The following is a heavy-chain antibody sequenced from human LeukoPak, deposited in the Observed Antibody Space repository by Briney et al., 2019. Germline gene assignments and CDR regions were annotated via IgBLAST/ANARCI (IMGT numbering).Heavy chain of an antibody. CDR2: IRYDGSNK. J-gene: IGHJ4*02. CDR1: GFTFSSYG. V-gene: IGHV3-30*02. D-gene: IGHD3-10*01. CDR3: AKDLFPSGSYYFDY. Sequence: PGGSLRLSCAASGFTFSSYGMHWVRQAPGKGLEWVAFIRYDGSNKYYADSVKGRFTISRDNSKNTLYLQMNSLRAEDTAVYYCAKDLFPSGSYYFDYWGQGTLVTVSS.